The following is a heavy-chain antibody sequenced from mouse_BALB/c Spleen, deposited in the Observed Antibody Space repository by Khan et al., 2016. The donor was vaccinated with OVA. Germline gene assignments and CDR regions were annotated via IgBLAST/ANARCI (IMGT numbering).Heavy chain of an antibody. CDR3: ARRGAARATYDYFDC. CDR1: GYTFTNYW. CDR2: TYPGGGYT. Sequence: QVQLKESGAELVRPGTSVKMSCKAAGYTFTNYWIGWVKQRPGHGLEWIGDTYPGGGYTNYNEKFKGKATLTADTSSSTAYMQLSGLTSEDSAIYSGARRGAARATYDYFDCWGQGTTLTVSS. J-gene: IGHJ2*01. D-gene: IGHD3-1*01. V-gene: IGHV1-63*02.